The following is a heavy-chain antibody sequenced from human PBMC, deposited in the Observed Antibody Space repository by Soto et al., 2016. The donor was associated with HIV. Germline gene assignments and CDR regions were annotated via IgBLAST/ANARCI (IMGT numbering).Heavy chain of an antibody. D-gene: IGHD1-1*01. CDR1: GDSVSSDSHY. Sequence: VQLQESGPGLVKPSETLTLTCTVSGDSVSSDSHYWSWARQPPGKGLEWLGYIYYTGSTYYNPSLKSRVTISVDTSKNQFSLKLNSVTAADTAKYYCARDTARTMIMGGLGVWGPGGPRSPSPQ. CDR3: ARDTARTMIMGGLGV. CDR2: IYYTGST. V-gene: IGHV4-61*01. J-gene: IGHJ6*01.